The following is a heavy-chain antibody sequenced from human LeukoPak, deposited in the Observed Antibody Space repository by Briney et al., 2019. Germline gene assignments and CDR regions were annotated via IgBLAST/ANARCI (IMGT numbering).Heavy chain of an antibody. CDR1: GFTFSSYA. J-gene: IGHJ4*02. CDR2: ISYDGSNK. CDR3: AKDLSFRQWLVQYYFDY. V-gene: IGHV3-30-3*01. Sequence: GGSLRLSCAASGFTFSSYAMHWVRQAPGKGLEWVAVISYDGSNKYYADSVKGRFTISRDNSKNTLYLQMNSLRAEDTAVYYCAKDLSFRQWLVQYYFDYWGQGTLVTVSS. D-gene: IGHD6-19*01.